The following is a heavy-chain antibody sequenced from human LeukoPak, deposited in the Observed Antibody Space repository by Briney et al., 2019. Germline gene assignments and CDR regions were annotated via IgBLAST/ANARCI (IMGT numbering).Heavy chain of an antibody. V-gene: IGHV4-59*08. D-gene: IGHD6-19*01. Sequence: PSETLSLTCTVSGGSISSYYWSWIRQPPGKGLEWIGYIYCSGSTNYNPSLKSRVTISVDTSKNQFSLKLSSVTAADTAVYYCARHGWHAWYFDLWGRGTLVTVSS. CDR3: ARHGWHAWYFDL. CDR1: GGSISSYY. J-gene: IGHJ2*01. CDR2: IYCSGST.